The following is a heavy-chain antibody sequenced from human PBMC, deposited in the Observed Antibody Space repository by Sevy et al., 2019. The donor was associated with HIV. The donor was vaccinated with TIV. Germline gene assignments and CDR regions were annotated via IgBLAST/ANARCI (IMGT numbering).Heavy chain of an antibody. CDR1: GSSVSSSSYY. CDR3: ARARGSNSPDY. CDR2: IVFTGST. D-gene: IGHD4-4*01. Sequence: SETLSLTCTVSGSSVSSSSYYWTWIRQPPGKRLEWIGYIVFTGSTSYHPSLRGRVTISQDTSKNQFSLNLTSVTAADTAIYYRARARGSNSPDYWGQGTLVTVSS. V-gene: IGHV4-61*01. J-gene: IGHJ4*02.